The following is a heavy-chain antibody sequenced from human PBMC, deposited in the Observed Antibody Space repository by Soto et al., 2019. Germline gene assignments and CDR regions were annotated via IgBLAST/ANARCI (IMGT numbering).Heavy chain of an antibody. Sequence: PGGYLRLSCAASGFTFSSYAMSWVRQAPGKGLEWVSAISGSGGSTYYADSVKGRSTISRDNSKSTLYLQVNSLRPEDAAVYYCARDPKTSGGQHWAFNYFASWAQGSRGIVSS. J-gene: IGHJ4*02. CDR2: ISGSGGST. CDR1: GFTFSSYA. V-gene: IGHV3-23*01. D-gene: IGHD7-27*01. CDR3: ARDPKTSGGQHWAFNYFAS.